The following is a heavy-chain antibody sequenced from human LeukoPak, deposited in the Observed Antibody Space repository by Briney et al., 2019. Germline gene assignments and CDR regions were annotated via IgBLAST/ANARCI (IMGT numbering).Heavy chain of an antibody. CDR1: AFTFSSYA. J-gene: IGHJ4*02. D-gene: IGHD6-19*01. CDR2: ISGSGGST. V-gene: IGHV3-23*01. Sequence: GGTLRLSCAASAFTFSSYAMSWVRQAPGKGLEWVSAISGSGGSTYYADSVKGRFTISRDNSKNTLYLQMNSLRAEDTAVYYCAKAQGYSSGNYFDYWGQGTLVTVSS. CDR3: AKAQGYSSGNYFDY.